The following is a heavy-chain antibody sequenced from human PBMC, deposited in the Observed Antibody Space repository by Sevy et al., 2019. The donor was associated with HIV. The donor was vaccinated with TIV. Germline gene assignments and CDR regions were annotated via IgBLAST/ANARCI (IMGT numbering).Heavy chain of an antibody. CDR1: GFNIADYY. J-gene: IGHJ5*02. CDR2: IITKNHGGTP. D-gene: IGHD3-10*01. Sequence: GGSLRLSCTGSGFNIADYYMTWVRQAPGKGLDWVGFIITKNHGGTPEYGASVKGRFTISRDDSKNTIYLQMHSLKTEDTGIYYCARHAREAWRDSGVYYNVTDGFDPWGQGTLVTVSS. V-gene: IGHV3-49*04. CDR3: ARHAREAWRDSGVYYNVTDGFDP.